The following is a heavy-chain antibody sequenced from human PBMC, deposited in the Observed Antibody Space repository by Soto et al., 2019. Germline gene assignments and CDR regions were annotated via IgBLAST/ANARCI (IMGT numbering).Heavy chain of an antibody. V-gene: IGHV3-48*02. CDR2: ISSSSSTI. CDR3: ARESPQHPFSGSYFFDY. D-gene: IGHD1-26*01. CDR1: GFTFSSYS. Sequence: QLGGPLRLSCAASGFTFSSYSMNWVRQAPGKGLEWVSYISSSSSTIYYADSVKGRFTISRDNAKNSLYLQMNSLRDEDTAVYYCARESPQHPFSGSYFFDYWGQGTLVTVSS. J-gene: IGHJ4*02.